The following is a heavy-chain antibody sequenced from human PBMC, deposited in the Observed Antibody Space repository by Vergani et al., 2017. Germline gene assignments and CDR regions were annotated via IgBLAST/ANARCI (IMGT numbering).Heavy chain of an antibody. J-gene: IGHJ4*02. D-gene: IGHD5-24*01. CDR3: ARERRGDGYKLGDY. V-gene: IGHV1-3*02. CDR1: GYTFTSYA. CDR2: SNAGNGNT. Sequence: QVQLVQSGAEVKKPGASVKVSCKASGYTFTSYAMHWVRQAPGQRLEWMGWSNAGNGNTKYSQKFQGRVTITRDTSTSTVYMELSSLRSEDTAVYYCARERRGDGYKLGDYWGQGTLVTVSS.